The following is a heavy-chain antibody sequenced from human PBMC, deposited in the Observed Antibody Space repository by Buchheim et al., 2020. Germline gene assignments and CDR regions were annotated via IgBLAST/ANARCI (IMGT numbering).Heavy chain of an antibody. CDR1: GFTLSSYG. Sequence: QVQLVESGGGVVQPGRSLRLSCVASGFTLSSYGMHWVRQAPGKGLEWVAFIRSDGTDIYYADSVKGRFTISRDNPKNTLYLQMNSLRPEDTAVYYCASIPGYSTDWSYFDDWGQGTL. V-gene: IGHV3-30*02. J-gene: IGHJ4*02. CDR3: ASIPGYSTDWSYFDD. D-gene: IGHD6-19*01. CDR2: IRSDGTDI.